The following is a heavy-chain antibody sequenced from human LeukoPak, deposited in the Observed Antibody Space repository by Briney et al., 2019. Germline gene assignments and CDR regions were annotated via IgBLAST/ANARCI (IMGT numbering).Heavy chain of an antibody. D-gene: IGHD6-13*01. Sequence: NPSETLSLTCTVSGGSISSGGYYWSWIRQHPGKGLEWIGYIYYSGSTYYNPSLKSRVTISVDTSKNQFSLKLSSVTAADTAVYYCARQSSSWGYYYYGMDVWGQGTTVTVSS. V-gene: IGHV4-31*03. CDR2: IYYSGST. CDR3: ARQSSSWGYYYYGMDV. J-gene: IGHJ6*02. CDR1: GGSISSGGYY.